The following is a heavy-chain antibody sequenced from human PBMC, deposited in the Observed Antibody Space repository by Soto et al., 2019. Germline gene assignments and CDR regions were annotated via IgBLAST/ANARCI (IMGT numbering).Heavy chain of an antibody. CDR3: ARDLAGYCSSTSCYAGTHKYNYYYGMDV. J-gene: IGHJ6*02. D-gene: IGHD2-2*01. V-gene: IGHV3-53*01. CDR2: IYSGGST. CDR1: EFTVSSNY. Sequence: GGSLRLSCAASEFTVSSNYMSWVRQAPGKGLEWVSVIYSGGSTYYADSVKGRFTISRDNSKNTLYLQMNSLRAEDTAVYYCARDLAGYCSSTSCYAGTHKYNYYYGMDVWGQGTTVTVSS.